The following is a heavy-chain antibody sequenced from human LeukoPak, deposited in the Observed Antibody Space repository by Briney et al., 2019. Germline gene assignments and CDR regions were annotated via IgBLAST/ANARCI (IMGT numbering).Heavy chain of an antibody. CDR1: GYIFTNYG. Sequence: ASVKVSCKASGYIFTNYGISWVRQAPGQGLEWMGWISAYNGNTNYAQKLQGRVTMTTDTSTSTAYMELRSLRSDDTAVYYCARLQASGDIVVVPAAMGYWGQGTLVTVSS. D-gene: IGHD2-2*01. CDR2: ISAYNGNT. J-gene: IGHJ4*02. V-gene: IGHV1-18*01. CDR3: ARLQASGDIVVVPAAMGY.